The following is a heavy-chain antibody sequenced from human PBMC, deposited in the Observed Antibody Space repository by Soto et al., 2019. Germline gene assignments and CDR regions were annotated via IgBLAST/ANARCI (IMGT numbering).Heavy chain of an antibody. V-gene: IGHV1-8*01. Sequence: QVQLVQSGAEVKKPGASVKVSCKASGYTFTSYDINWVRQATGQGLEWMGWMNPNSGNTGYAQKFQGRVNMTRNTSISTAYMELSSLRSEDTAVYYCARGGSSRDIVVVPAIDYWGQGTLVTVSS. CDR2: MNPNSGNT. D-gene: IGHD2-2*01. J-gene: IGHJ4*02. CDR1: GYTFTSYD. CDR3: ARGGSSRDIVVVPAIDY.